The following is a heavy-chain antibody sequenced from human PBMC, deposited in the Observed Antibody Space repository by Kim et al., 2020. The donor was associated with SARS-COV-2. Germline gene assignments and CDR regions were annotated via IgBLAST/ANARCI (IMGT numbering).Heavy chain of an antibody. CDR1: GYTFDTFS. CDR2: MNGGNGNT. Sequence: ASVKVSCKASGYTFDTFSLYWLRQAPGQRLEWMGWMNGGNGNTRYSQNFQGRVNFTRDTSATTAYMELTSLTSKDTAVYYCAREGSGSNDWLVPWRPDTL. D-gene: IGHD3-10*01. V-gene: IGHV1-3*01. CDR3: AREGSGSNDWLVP. J-gene: IGHJ5*02.